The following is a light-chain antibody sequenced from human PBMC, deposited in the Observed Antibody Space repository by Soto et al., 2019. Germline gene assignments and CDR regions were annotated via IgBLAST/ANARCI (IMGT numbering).Light chain of an antibody. J-gene: IGKJ1*01. Sequence: EIVMPQFPRSLSVTPGESASISCRSSQTLLNSNGYHYLDWYLQKPGQSPQLLIYLGSNRASGVPDRFSGSGSGTHFTLKISRVEAEDVGVYYCMQALQSWTFGQGTKVEIK. CDR2: LGS. V-gene: IGKV2-28*01. CDR3: MQALQSWT. CDR1: QTLLNSNGYHY.